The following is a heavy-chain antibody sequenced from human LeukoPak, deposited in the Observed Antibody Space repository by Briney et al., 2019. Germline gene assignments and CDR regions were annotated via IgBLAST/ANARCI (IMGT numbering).Heavy chain of an antibody. V-gene: IGHV3-53*01. D-gene: IGHD3-22*01. Sequence: PGGSLRLSCAASGFTVSSNYMSWVRQAPGKGLEWVSVIYSGGSTYYADSVKGRFTISRDNSKNTLYLQMSSLRAEDTAVYYCARALVGSGYYYSSDYWGQGTLVTVSS. J-gene: IGHJ4*02. CDR1: GFTVSSNY. CDR3: ARALVGSGYYYSSDY. CDR2: IYSGGST.